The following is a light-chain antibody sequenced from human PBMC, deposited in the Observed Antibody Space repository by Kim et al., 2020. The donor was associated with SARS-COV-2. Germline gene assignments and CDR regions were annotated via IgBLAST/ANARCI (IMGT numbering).Light chain of an antibody. CDR3: NSRDNSGDHVV. J-gene: IGLJ2*01. V-gene: IGLV3-19*01. CDR1: SLRTFY. CDR2: GKN. Sequence: LGQTVRSTCQGDSLRTFYASWYQQKPGQAPILVIYGKNNRPSGIPDRFAGSSSGNTASLTVTGAQAVDEADYYCNSRDNSGDHVVFGGGTQLTVL.